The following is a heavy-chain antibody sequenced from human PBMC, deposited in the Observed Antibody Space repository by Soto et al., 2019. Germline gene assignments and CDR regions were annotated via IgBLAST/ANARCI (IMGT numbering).Heavy chain of an antibody. CDR1: GYTFTSYG. CDR2: ISTYNGNT. CDR3: ARGTTVTTTPTYYYMDV. J-gene: IGHJ6*03. D-gene: IGHD4-4*01. Sequence: ASVKVSCKASGYTFTSYGISWVRQAPGQGLEWMGWISTYNGNTNYAQNLQGRVTMTTDTSTTTAYMELRSLRSDDTAVYYCARGTTVTTTPTYYYMDVWGIGTTVTGSS. V-gene: IGHV1-18*01.